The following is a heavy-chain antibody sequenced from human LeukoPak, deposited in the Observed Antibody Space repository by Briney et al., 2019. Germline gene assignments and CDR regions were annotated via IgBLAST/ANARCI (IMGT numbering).Heavy chain of an antibody. Sequence: PSQTLSLTCTISGGSISSGSYYWSWIRQPAGKGLEWIGRIYTSGSTNYNPSLKSRVTMSVDTSKNQFSLKLSSVTAADTAVYYCARSWGGPNGHAFDIWGQGTMVTVSS. J-gene: IGHJ3*02. V-gene: IGHV4-61*02. CDR3: ARSWGGPNGHAFDI. CDR2: IYTSGST. CDR1: GGSISSGSYY. D-gene: IGHD7-27*01.